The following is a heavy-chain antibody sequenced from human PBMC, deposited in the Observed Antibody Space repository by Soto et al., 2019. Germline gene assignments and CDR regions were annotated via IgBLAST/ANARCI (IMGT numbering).Heavy chain of an antibody. V-gene: IGHV3-23*01. Sequence: EVHLLESGGGLVQPGGSLRLSCAASGFTFSNYAMTWVRQAPGKGLEWVSVISGTGGGTNNADSAKGRFTTSRDNSKNTLYLQMNSLRAEDTAVYYCAKRAFYGSGIPNYYGMDVWGHGTAFTVSS. CDR3: AKRAFYGSGIPNYYGMDV. J-gene: IGHJ6*02. D-gene: IGHD3-10*01. CDR1: GFTFSNYA. CDR2: ISGTGGGT.